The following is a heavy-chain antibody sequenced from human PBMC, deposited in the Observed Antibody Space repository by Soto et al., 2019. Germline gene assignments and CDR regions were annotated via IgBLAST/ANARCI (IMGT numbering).Heavy chain of an antibody. D-gene: IGHD3-22*01. V-gene: IGHV3-66*04. Sequence: PGGSLRLSCAASGFTVSSNYMSWVRQAPGKGLEWVSVIYSGGSTYYADSVKGRFTISRDNSKNTLYLQMNSLRAEDTAVYYCARRLYYDSSGFEGGGMDVWGQGTTVTVSS. CDR2: IYSGGST. CDR3: ARRLYYDSSGFEGGGMDV. J-gene: IGHJ6*02. CDR1: GFTVSSNY.